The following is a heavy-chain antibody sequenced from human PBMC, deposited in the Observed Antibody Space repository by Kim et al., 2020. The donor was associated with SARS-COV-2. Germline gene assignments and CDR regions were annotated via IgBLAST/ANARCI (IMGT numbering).Heavy chain of an antibody. V-gene: IGHV1-18*04. D-gene: IGHD3-10*01. Sequence: ASVKVSCKASGYTFTNYGISWVRQAPGQGLEWMGWISAYNGNTNYARKLQGRVTMTTDTSSSTAYMELRSLRSDDTAVYYCVRDDYAIRGYVYFQHWGQGTLVTVSS. CDR2: ISAYNGNT. CDR3: VRDDYAIRGYVYFQH. CDR1: GYTFTNYG. J-gene: IGHJ1*01.